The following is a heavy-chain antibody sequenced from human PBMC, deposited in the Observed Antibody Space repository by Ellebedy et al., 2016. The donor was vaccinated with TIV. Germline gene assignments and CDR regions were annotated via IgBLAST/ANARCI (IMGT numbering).Heavy chain of an antibody. CDR1: GFVFSSYW. CDR2: LKPDGTED. V-gene: IGHV3-7*03. Sequence: GGSLRLSCAASGFVFSSYWMSWVRQAPGTGLEWVANLKPDGTEDYYVGSMKGRFTVSRDNAKSSLYLHLSSLGAEDTAVYYCARNSGWSIDYWGLGTLVTVSS. D-gene: IGHD6-19*01. J-gene: IGHJ4*02. CDR3: ARNSGWSIDY.